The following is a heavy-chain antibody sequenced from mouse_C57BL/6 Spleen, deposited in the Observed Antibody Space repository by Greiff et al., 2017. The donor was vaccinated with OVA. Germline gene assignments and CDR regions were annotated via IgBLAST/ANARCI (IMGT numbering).Heavy chain of an antibody. J-gene: IGHJ2*01. V-gene: IGHV1-43*01. D-gene: IGHD2-12*01. Sequence: EVQLQQSGPELVKPGASVKISCKASGYSFTGYYMHWVKQSSEKSLEWIGEINPSTGGTSYNQKFKGKATLTVDKSSSTAYMQLKSLTSEDSAVYYCARKDSFYFDDWGQGTTLTVSS. CDR3: ARKDSFYFDD. CDR1: GYSFTGYY. CDR2: INPSTGGT.